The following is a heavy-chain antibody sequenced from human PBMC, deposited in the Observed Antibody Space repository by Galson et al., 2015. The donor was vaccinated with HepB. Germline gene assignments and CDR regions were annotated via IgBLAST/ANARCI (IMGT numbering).Heavy chain of an antibody. V-gene: IGHV4-31*03. CDR1: GGSISSGGYY. J-gene: IGHJ3*02. D-gene: IGHD3-10*01. Sequence: TLSLTCTVSGGSISSGGYYWSWIRQHPGKGLEWIGYIYYSGSTYYNPSLKSRVTISVDTSKNQFSLKLSSVTAADTAVYYCATRTSLDTMVRGAGAFDIWGQGTMVTVSS. CDR3: ATRTSLDTMVRGAGAFDI. CDR2: IYYSGST.